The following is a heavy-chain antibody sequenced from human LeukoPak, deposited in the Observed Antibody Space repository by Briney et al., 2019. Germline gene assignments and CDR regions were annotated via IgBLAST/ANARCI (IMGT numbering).Heavy chain of an antibody. CDR1: RGSFSGYY. D-gene: IGHD3-3*01. CDR2: INHSGST. V-gene: IGHV4-34*01. J-gene: IGHJ4*02. CDR3: ARVGGVERDY. Sequence: SETLSLTCAVYRGSFSGYYWSWIRQPPGKGLEWIGEINHSGSTNYNPSLKSRVTISVDTSKNQFSLKLSSVTAADTAVYYCARVGGVERDYWGQGTLVTVSS.